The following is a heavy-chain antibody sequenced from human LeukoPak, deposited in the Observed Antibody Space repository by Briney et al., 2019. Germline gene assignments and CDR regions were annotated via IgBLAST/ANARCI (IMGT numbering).Heavy chain of an antibody. CDR2: IIPIFGTA. Sequence: VASVKVSCKASGGTFSSSAISWVRQAPGQGLEWMGRIIPIFGTANYAQKFQGRVTITTDESTSTAYMELSSLRSEDTAVYYCARDKYVDAFDIWGQGTMVTVSS. D-gene: IGHD2/OR15-2a*01. CDR1: GGTFSSSA. CDR3: ARDKYVDAFDI. V-gene: IGHV1-69*05. J-gene: IGHJ3*02.